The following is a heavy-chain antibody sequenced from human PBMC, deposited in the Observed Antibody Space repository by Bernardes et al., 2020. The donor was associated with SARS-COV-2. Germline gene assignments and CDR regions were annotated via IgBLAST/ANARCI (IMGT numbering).Heavy chain of an antibody. Sequence: GSLRLSCSASGFSFMSYSIHWVRHTPGKGLEWVAAIAPGGGDKYYADSVGGRFPISRDDSKKTAYLQMNSLRVDDTAVYYCTRDHSHWGQGTLVTVSS. CDR3: TRDHSH. J-gene: IGHJ4*02. D-gene: IGHD4-4*01. CDR2: IAPGGGDK. V-gene: IGHV3-30*03. CDR1: GFSFMSYS.